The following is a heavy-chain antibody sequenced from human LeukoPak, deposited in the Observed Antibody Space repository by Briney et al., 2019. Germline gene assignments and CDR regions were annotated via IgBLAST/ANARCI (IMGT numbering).Heavy chain of an antibody. CDR3: ARDYSGSYYSTSLFDD. Sequence: GGSLRLSCAASGFIFSDYSMNWVRQAPGKGLEWVSSISSSKTYIYYADSVKGRFIISRDNAKNSLYLQMNSLRAEDTAVYYCARDYSGSYYSTSLFDDWGQGTLATVSS. V-gene: IGHV3-21*06. CDR2: ISSSKTYI. D-gene: IGHD1-26*01. CDR1: GFIFSDYS. J-gene: IGHJ4*02.